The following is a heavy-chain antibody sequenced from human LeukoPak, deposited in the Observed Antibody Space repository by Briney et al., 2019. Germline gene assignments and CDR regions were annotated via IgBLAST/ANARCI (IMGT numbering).Heavy chain of an antibody. V-gene: IGHV3-11*04. CDR2: ISSSGSTI. J-gene: IGHJ4*02. Sequence: GGSLRLSCVASGFTFSDYYMSWIRQAPGKGLEWVSYISSSGSTIYYADSVKGRFTISRDNAKNSLYLQMNSLRAEDTAVYYCAKGPTSGYLDYWGQGTLVTVSS. D-gene: IGHD3-22*01. CDR3: AKGPTSGYLDY. CDR1: GFTFSDYY.